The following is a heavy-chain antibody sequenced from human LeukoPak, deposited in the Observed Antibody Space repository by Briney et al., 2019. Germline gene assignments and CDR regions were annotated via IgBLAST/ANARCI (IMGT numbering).Heavy chain of an antibody. J-gene: IGHJ4*02. CDR3: AKDNYDSSGIWDY. Sequence: PGGSLRLSCAASGFTFSSYGMHWVRQAPGKGLEWVAVITSDGNNKFYAEAVKGRFTISRDNVKNTLYLQMNSLRPEDAAMCFCAKDNYDSSGIWDYWGQGTLVTVSS. CDR2: ITSDGNNK. CDR1: GFTFSSYG. D-gene: IGHD3-16*01. V-gene: IGHV3-30*18.